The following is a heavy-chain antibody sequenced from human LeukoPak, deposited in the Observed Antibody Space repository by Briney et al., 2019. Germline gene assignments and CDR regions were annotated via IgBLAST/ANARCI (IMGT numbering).Heavy chain of an antibody. CDR2: ITGSGGST. CDR3: AKDDGGSVTTTDFEY. Sequence: GGSLRVSCAASGFTFSNDALSCVRQVPGKGLEWVSRITGSGGSTYYADSVKGRFTISRDNSKNTLYLQMNSLRAEDTAVYFCAKDDGGSVTTTDFEYWGQGTLVSVSS. J-gene: IGHJ4*02. CDR1: GFTFSNDA. V-gene: IGHV3-23*01. D-gene: IGHD4-17*01.